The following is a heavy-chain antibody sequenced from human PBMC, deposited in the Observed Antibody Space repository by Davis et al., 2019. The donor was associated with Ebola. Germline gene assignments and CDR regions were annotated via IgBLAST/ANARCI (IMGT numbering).Heavy chain of an antibody. D-gene: IGHD2-15*01. V-gene: IGHV1-18*01. CDR2: ISAYNGNT. CDR1: GGTFSSYG. CDR3: ARSGHCSGGSCYWDYYYYGMDV. Sequence: ASVKVSCKASGGTFSSYGISWVRQAPGQGLEWMGWISAYNGNTNYAQKLQGRVTMTTDTSTSTAYMELRSLRSDDTAVYYCARSGHCSGGSCYWDYYYYGMDVWGQGTTVTVSS. J-gene: IGHJ6*02.